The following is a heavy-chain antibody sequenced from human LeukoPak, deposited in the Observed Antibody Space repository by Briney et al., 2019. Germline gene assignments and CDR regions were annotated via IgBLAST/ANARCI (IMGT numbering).Heavy chain of an antibody. J-gene: IGHJ1*01. CDR2: IKSKTDGGTT. CDR1: GFTFSNAW. CDR3: TTDRATTVTTYYFQH. Sequence: GGSLRLSCAASGFTFSNAWMSWVRQAPGKGLEWVGRIKSKTDGGTTDYAAPVKGRFTISRDDSKNTLYLQMNNLKTEDTAVYYCTTDRATTVTTYYFQHWGQGTLVTVSS. D-gene: IGHD4-17*01. V-gene: IGHV3-15*01.